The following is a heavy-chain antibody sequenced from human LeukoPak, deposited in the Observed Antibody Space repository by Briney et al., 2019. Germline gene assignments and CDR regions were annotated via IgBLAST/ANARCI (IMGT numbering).Heavy chain of an antibody. CDR3: ASLLQPDYYGSGSPFDI. D-gene: IGHD3-10*01. CDR1: GFTFSSYA. V-gene: IGHV3-30-3*01. Sequence: GGSLRLSCAASGFTFSSYAMHWVRQAPGKGLEWVAVISYDGSNKYYADSVKGRFTISRDNSKNTLYLQMNSLRAEDTAVYYCASLLQPDYYGSGSPFDIWGQGTMDTVSS. CDR2: ISYDGSNK. J-gene: IGHJ3*02.